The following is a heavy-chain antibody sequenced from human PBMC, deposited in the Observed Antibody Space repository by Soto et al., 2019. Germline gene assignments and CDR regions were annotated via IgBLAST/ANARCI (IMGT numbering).Heavy chain of an antibody. Sequence: QVQLVQSGAEVKKPGSSVKVSCKASGGTFSSYAISWVRQAPGQGLEWMGGIIPIFGTANYAKKFQGRVTFTADESTSTAYMELSRLTSEDTAVYYCAGDLGFGCSGYDFVWFDPWVQGTLVTVSS. D-gene: IGHD5-12*01. V-gene: IGHV1-69*01. CDR1: GGTFSSYA. CDR3: AGDLGFGCSGYDFVWFDP. J-gene: IGHJ5*02. CDR2: IIPIFGTA.